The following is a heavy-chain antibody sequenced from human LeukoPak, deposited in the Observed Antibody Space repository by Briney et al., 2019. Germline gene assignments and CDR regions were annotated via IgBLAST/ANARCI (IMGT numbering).Heavy chain of an antibody. CDR3: ARSLLGVGNVPRLYDY. CDR2: INTYSGGT. J-gene: IGHJ4*02. D-gene: IGHD2-8*01. V-gene: IGHV1-2*02. Sequence: ASVKVSCKASGYTFTTYGISWVRQAPGQGLEWMGWINTYSGGTNYAQNFQARVTMTRDTSISTAYMELSSLTSDDTAVYYCARSLLGVGNVPRLYDYWGQGTLVTVSS. CDR1: GYTFTTYG.